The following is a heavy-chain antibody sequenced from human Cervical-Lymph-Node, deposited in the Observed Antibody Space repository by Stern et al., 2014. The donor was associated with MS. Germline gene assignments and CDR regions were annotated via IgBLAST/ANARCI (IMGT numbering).Heavy chain of an antibody. CDR2: IYHNGNT. CDR3: ARDRTYYSFDY. Sequence: VQLQESGPGLVKPSQTLSLTCTVSGGSVSSGDSYWSWIRQSPGRGLEWIGYIYHNGNTYYNPSLKSRLIISVDTSKNQFSLKLISVTAADTAVYYCARDRTYYSFDYWGQGTLVTVSS. D-gene: IGHD3-22*01. CDR1: GGSVSSGDSY. V-gene: IGHV4-30-4*01. J-gene: IGHJ4*02.